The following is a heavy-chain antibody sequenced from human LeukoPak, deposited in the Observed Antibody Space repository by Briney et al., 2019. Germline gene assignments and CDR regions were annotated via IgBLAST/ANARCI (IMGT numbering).Heavy chain of an antibody. CDR3: ARVPVLLRAFDI. Sequence: SQTLSLTCAVSGGSISSGGYSWSWIRQPPGKGLEWIGYIYHSGSTYYNPSLKSRVTISVDRSKNQFSLKLSSVAAADTAVCYCARVPVLLRAFDIWGQGTMVTVSS. V-gene: IGHV4-30-2*01. CDR2: IYHSGST. D-gene: IGHD3-10*01. CDR1: GGSISSGGYS. J-gene: IGHJ3*02.